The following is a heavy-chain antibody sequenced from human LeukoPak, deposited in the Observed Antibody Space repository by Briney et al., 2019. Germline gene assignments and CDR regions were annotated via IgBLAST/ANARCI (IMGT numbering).Heavy chain of an antibody. D-gene: IGHD6-13*01. Sequence: PGGSRRLSCAASGFTFDDYAMHWVRQAPGKGLEWVSGISWNSGSIGYADSVKGRFTISRDNAKNSLYLQMNSLRAEDTALYYCAKDSAGTSFDYWGQGTLVTVSS. CDR3: AKDSAGTSFDY. CDR1: GFTFDDYA. V-gene: IGHV3-9*01. CDR2: ISWNSGSI. J-gene: IGHJ4*02.